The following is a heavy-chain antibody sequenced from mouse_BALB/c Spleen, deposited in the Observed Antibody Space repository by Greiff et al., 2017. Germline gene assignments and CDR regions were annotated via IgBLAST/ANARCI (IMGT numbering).Heavy chain of an antibody. V-gene: IGHV14-1*02. CDR1: GFNIKDYY. J-gene: IGHJ4*01. Sequence: EVNLVESGAELVRPGALVKLSCKASGFNIKDYYMHWVKQRPEQGLEWIGWIDPENGNTIYDPKFQGKASITADTSSNTAYLQLSSLTSEDTAVYYCAYNDPSYAMDYWGQGTSVTVSS. CDR2: IDPENGNT. D-gene: IGHD2-4*01. CDR3: AYNDPSYAMDY.